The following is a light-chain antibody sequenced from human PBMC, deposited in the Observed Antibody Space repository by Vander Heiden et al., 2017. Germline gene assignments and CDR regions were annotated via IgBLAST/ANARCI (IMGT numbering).Light chain of an antibody. V-gene: IGLV2-14*03. J-gene: IGLJ1*01. CDR1: SSDVGGYND. CDR3: TSYTSSSTLYV. Sequence: QSALTHPSSVSGSPGQSITISCTGTSSDVGGYNDVSWYQQHPDKAPKLVIYDVTNRPSGVSNRFSGSKSGNTASLTISGLQGEDEADYYCTSYTSSSTLYVFGTGTKVTVL. CDR2: DVT.